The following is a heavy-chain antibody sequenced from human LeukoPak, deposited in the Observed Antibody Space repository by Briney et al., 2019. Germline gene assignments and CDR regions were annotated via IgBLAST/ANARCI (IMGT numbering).Heavy chain of an antibody. CDR1: GFTFSSYG. Sequence: GGSLRLSCAASGFTFSSYGMSWVRQAPGKGLEWVSFITTSGATTSYADSVKGRFTISRENPRNTLYMQMNSLRDEDTALYYCAIMHGYYDGSGYWVQWGQGTLVTVSS. V-gene: IGHV3-23*01. CDR3: AIMHGYYDGSGYWVQ. CDR2: ITTSGATT. D-gene: IGHD3-22*01. J-gene: IGHJ4*02.